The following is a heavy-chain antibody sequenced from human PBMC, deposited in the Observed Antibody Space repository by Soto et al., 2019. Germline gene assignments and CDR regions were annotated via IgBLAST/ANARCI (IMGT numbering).Heavy chain of an antibody. CDR1: GASIGSGGW. V-gene: IGHV4-4*02. CDR3: ERHEGWTGPDQ. D-gene: IGHD2-8*02. CDR2: IFHDGNT. J-gene: IGHJ5*02. Sequence: SETLSLTCAVSGASIGSGGWWSWVRQPPGKGLEWIAEIFHDGNTNYSPSLKSRVTISVDKSQNQFSLNVYSVTAADTAVYYCERHEGWTGPDQWGQGTRVT.